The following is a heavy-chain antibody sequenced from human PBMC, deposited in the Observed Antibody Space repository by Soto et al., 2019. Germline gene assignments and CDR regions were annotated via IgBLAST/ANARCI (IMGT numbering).Heavy chain of an antibody. CDR2: ISSSSSYI. V-gene: IGHV3-21*01. Sequence: GGSLRLSCAASGFTFSSYSMNWVRQAPGKGLEWVSSISSSSSYIYYADSVKGRFTISRDNAKNSLYLQMNSLRAEDTAVYYCARDFGVRDPDAFDIWGQGTMVTVSS. D-gene: IGHD3-10*01. J-gene: IGHJ3*02. CDR3: ARDFGVRDPDAFDI. CDR1: GFTFSSYS.